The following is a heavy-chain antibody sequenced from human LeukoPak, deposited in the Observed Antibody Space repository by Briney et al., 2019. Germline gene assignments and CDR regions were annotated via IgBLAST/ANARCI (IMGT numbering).Heavy chain of an antibody. CDR1: GFTFSSYS. Sequence: PGGSLRLSCAASGFTFSSYSMNWVRQAPGKGLEWVSSMSSSSSYIYYADSVKGRFTISRDNAKNSLYLQMNSLRAEDTAAYYCARDPPRLRLDYWGQGTLVTVSS. V-gene: IGHV3-21*01. D-gene: IGHD5-12*01. J-gene: IGHJ4*02. CDR2: MSSSSSYI. CDR3: ARDPPRLRLDY.